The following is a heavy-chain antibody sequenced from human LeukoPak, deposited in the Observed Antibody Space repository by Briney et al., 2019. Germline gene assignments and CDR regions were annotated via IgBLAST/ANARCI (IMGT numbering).Heavy chain of an antibody. CDR2: MYYSGST. D-gene: IGHD6-19*01. Sequence: SETLSLTCTVSGGSISSYYWSWIRQPPGKGLEYIGYMYYSGSTYHNPSLKSRVTISVDTSKNQFSLRLSSVTAADTAVYYCARHVSVAVTNFFDYWGQGTLVTVSS. J-gene: IGHJ4*02. CDR1: GGSISSYY. V-gene: IGHV4-59*08. CDR3: ARHVSVAVTNFFDY.